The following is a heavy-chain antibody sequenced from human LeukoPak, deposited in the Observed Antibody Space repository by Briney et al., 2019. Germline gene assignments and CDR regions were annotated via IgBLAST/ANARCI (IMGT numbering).Heavy chain of an antibody. D-gene: IGHD6-6*01. CDR3: AKLIAARPAHPFDY. V-gene: IGHV3-48*04. J-gene: IGHJ4*02. CDR1: GFTFSSYS. CDR2: ISSSSSTI. Sequence: GGSLRLSCAASGFTFSSYSMNWVRQAPGKGLEWVSYISSSSSTIYYADSVKGRFTISRDNVKNSLYLQMNSLRAEDTAVYYCAKLIAARPAHPFDYWGQGTLVTVSS.